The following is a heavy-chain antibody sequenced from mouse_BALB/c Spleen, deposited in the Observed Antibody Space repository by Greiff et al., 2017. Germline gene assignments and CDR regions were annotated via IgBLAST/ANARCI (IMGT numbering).Heavy chain of an antibody. D-gene: IGHD2-14*01. V-gene: IGHV1-80*01. CDR2: IYPGDGDP. J-gene: IGHJ3*01. CDR3: AREVYRYPFAD. Sequence: QVQLQQSGAELVRPGSSVKISCKASGYAFSSYWMNWVKQRPGQGLEWIGQIYPGDGDPNYNGKFKGKATLTADKSSSTAYMQLSSLTSEDSAVYFCAREVYRYPFADWGQGTLVTVSA. CDR1: GYAFSSYW.